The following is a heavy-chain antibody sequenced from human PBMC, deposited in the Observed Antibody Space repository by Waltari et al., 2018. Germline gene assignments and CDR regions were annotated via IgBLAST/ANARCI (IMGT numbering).Heavy chain of an antibody. V-gene: IGHV3-49*04. J-gene: IGHJ6*02. D-gene: IGHD1-1*01. CDR1: GFTFGDYA. CDR2: SRSKEYGRST. Sequence: EVQLVESGGGLVQPGRSLRLSCTASGFTFGDYAMSWVRQAPGKGLEWVGVSRSKEYGRSTEEAASVKGRFTISRDDSKSIAYLQMNSLKTEDTAVYYCTRDPDGLLEIHYYYYGMDVWGQGTTVTVSS. CDR3: TRDPDGLLEIHYYYYGMDV.